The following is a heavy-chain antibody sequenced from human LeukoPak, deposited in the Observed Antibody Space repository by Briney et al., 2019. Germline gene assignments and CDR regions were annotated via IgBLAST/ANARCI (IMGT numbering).Heavy chain of an antibody. CDR1: GGTFSSYA. D-gene: IGHD4-23*01. CDR3: ARDDYDGFFYY. V-gene: IGHV1-69*04. Sequence: GASVKVSCKASGGTFSSYAISWVRQAPGQGLEWMGRIIPILGIANYAQKFQGRVTITADKSTSTAYMELSSLRSEDTAVYYCARDDYDGFFYYWGQGTLVTVSS. CDR2: IIPILGIA. J-gene: IGHJ4*02.